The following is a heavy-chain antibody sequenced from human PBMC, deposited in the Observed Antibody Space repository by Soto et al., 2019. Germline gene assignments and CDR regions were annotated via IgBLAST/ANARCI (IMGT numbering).Heavy chain of an antibody. CDR3: ARDLSRGITLIALEIHY. V-gene: IGHV3-30-3*01. J-gene: IGHJ4*02. CDR2: ISYDGSNK. D-gene: IGHD3-22*01. CDR1: GFTFNNYA. Sequence: VGSLRLSCAASGFTFNNYAMHWVRQAPGKGLELVAIISYDGSNKFYAESVRGRFTISRDNSKNSVFLQMNSLRSEDTAVYYCARDLSRGITLIALEIHYWGQGTLVTVSS.